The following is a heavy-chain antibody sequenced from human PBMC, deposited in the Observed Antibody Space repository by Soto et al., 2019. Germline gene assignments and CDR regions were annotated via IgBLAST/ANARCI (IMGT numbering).Heavy chain of an antibody. CDR1: GYSFTSNW. CDR2: IYPGDSDT. D-gene: IGHD6-13*01. Sequence: EVQLVQSGTEVKKPGESLKISCKGSGYSFTSNWIGWVRQMPGKGLEWMGIIYPGDSDTRYSPSFQGQVTISADKSISTAYLQWSSLKASDTAMYYCARLRAYITTANRVFDYWGQGALVTVSS. J-gene: IGHJ4*02. CDR3: ARLRAYITTANRVFDY. V-gene: IGHV5-51*01.